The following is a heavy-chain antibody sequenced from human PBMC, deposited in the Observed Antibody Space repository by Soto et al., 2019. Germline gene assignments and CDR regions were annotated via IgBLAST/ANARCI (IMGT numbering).Heavy chain of an antibody. Sequence: QVQLQESGPGLVKTSQTLSLTCTVSGGSISSGGYYWSWIRQHPGKGLEWIGYIYYSGSTYYNPSLKRRVTISVDTSKNQFSLKLSSVTAADTAVYYCARDADTAMGEGGMDVWGQGTTVTVSS. J-gene: IGHJ6*02. CDR2: IYYSGST. V-gene: IGHV4-31*03. D-gene: IGHD5-18*01. CDR3: ARDADTAMGEGGMDV. CDR1: GGSISSGGYY.